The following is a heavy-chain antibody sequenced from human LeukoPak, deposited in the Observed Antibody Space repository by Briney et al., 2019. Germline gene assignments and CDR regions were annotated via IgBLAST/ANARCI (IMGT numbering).Heavy chain of an antibody. Sequence: PSETLSLTCTVSGGSISSYYWSWIRQPPGKGLEWIGYIYYSGSTNYNPSLKSRVTISVDTSKNQFSLKLSSVTAADTAVYYCARIDYYDSSGHFDYWGQGTLVTVSS. J-gene: IGHJ4*02. V-gene: IGHV4-59*01. D-gene: IGHD3-22*01. CDR3: ARIDYYDSSGHFDY. CDR2: IYYSGST. CDR1: GGSISSYY.